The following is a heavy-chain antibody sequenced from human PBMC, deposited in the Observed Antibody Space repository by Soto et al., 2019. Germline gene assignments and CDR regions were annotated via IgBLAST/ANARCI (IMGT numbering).Heavy chain of an antibody. Sequence: SETLSLTCAVSGYSVSDSNWWGWIRQPPGKGLEWMGHIYNSGSTHYKSSLKGRVTMSIDTSKNQFSLRLYSVTAVDTAVYYCARKYGIPVAGTFDYWGQGILVTVSS. CDR1: GYSVSDSNW. D-gene: IGHD6-19*01. CDR3: ARKYGIPVAGTFDY. J-gene: IGHJ4*02. CDR2: IYNSGST. V-gene: IGHV4-28*01.